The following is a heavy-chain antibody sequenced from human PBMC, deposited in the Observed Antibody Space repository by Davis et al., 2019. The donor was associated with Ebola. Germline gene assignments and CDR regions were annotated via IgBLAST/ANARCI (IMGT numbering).Heavy chain of an antibody. CDR1: GDSVSSGG. D-gene: IGHD5-12*01. V-gene: IGHV6-1*01. CDR2: TYYSSKWYH. J-gene: IGHJ4*02. Sequence: HSQTLSLTCAISGDSVSSGGWNWIRQSPSRGLEWLGRTYYSSKWYHDYAVSLKSRITINPDTSKNQFSLQLTSVTPEDTALYYCARGWLRSKFDYWGRGTLVTVSS. CDR3: ARGWLRSKFDY.